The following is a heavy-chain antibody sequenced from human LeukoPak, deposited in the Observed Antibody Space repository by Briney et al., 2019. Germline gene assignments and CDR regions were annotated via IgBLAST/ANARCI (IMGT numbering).Heavy chain of an antibody. V-gene: IGHV3-23*01. Sequence: PGGSLRLSCAASGFTFSSYAMSWVRQAPGKGLEWVSAFSGSRGSTYYADSVKCRFTIPRDNSRNTLYLQMNSLRAEDTAVYYCASDRPYSSGWYGNFDYWGQGTLVTVSS. D-gene: IGHD6-19*01. J-gene: IGHJ4*02. CDR1: GFTFSSYA. CDR3: ASDRPYSSGWYGNFDY. CDR2: FSGSRGST.